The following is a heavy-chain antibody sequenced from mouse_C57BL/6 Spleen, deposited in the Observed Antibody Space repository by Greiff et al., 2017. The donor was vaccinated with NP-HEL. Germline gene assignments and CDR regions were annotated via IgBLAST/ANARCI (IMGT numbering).Heavy chain of an antibody. D-gene: IGHD1-1*01. V-gene: IGHV5-17*01. CDR3: ARGGNYYGSSYFDY. CDR1: GFTFSDYG. J-gene: IGHJ2*01. Sequence: DVHLVESGGGLVKPGGSLKLSCAASGFTFSDYGMHWVRQAPEKGLEWVAYISSGSSTIYYADTVKGRFTISRDNAKNTLFLQMTSLRSEDTAMYYCARGGNYYGSSYFDYWGQGTTLTVSS. CDR2: ISSGSSTI.